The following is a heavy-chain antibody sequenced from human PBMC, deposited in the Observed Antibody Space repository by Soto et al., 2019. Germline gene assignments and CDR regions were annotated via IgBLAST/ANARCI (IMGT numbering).Heavy chain of an antibody. J-gene: IGHJ4*02. CDR1: GGSISSSSYY. Sequence: SETLSLTCTVSGGSISSSSYYWGWIRQPPGKGLEWIGSIYYSGSTYYNPSLKSRVTISVDTSKNQFSLKLSSVTAADTAVYYCARVRLRGVIDYWGQGTLVTVSS. V-gene: IGHV4-39*01. CDR2: IYYSGST. D-gene: IGHD3-10*01. CDR3: ARVRLRGVIDY.